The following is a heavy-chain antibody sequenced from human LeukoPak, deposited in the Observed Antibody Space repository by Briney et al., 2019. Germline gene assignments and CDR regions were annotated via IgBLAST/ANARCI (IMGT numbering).Heavy chain of an antibody. D-gene: IGHD6-13*01. CDR2: ISISSTTI. CDR1: GFTFSSSS. V-gene: IGHV3-48*02. Sequence: PGGSLRLSCVASGFTFSSSSMNWVRQAPGKGLEWVSYISISSTTIYYADSVKGRFTISRDNAKNSLYLQMNSLRDEDTAVYYCARDGLGYSSSWYLGYNWFDPWGQGTLVTVSS. CDR3: ARDGLGYSSSWYLGYNWFDP. J-gene: IGHJ5*02.